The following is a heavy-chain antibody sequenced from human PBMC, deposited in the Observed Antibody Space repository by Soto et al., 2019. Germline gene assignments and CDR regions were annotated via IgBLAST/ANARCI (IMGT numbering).Heavy chain of an antibody. J-gene: IGHJ4*02. CDR2: INHSGST. V-gene: IGHV4-34*01. D-gene: IGHD4-17*01. Sequence: SETLSLTCAVYGGSFSGYYWSWIRQPPGKGLEWIGEINHSGSTNYNPSLKSRVTISVDTSKNQFSLKLSSVTAADTAVYYCARGSNSSGAVTTFDYWGQGTLVTVS. CDR1: GGSFSGYY. CDR3: ARGSNSSGAVTTFDY.